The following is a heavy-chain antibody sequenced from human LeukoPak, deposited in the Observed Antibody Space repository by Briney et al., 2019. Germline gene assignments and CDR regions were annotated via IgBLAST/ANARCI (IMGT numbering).Heavy chain of an antibody. Sequence: GESLKISCKGSGYSFTSHWISWVRQMPGKGLEWMGRIDPSDSYTNYSPSFQGHVTISADKSISTAYLQWSSLKASDTAMYYCARHPIVVVPATSGYYYYGMDVWGQGTTVTVSS. CDR1: GYSFTSHW. D-gene: IGHD2-2*01. CDR3: ARHPIVVVPATSGYYYYGMDV. CDR2: IDPSDSYT. J-gene: IGHJ6*02. V-gene: IGHV5-10-1*01.